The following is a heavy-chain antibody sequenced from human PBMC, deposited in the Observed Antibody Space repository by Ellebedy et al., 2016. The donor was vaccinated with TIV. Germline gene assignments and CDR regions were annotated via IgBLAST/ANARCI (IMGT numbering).Heavy chain of an antibody. J-gene: IGHJ6*02. V-gene: IGHV5-10-1*01. Sequence: PGGSLRLSCKASGYSFTSYWITWVRQMPGKGLEWVGRIDLRDSYTDYSPSFDGPGTISADKSINTAYLEWRRLKASDSGMYYCAAGTRIAAAGSYYQYGLDVWGQGTTVTVSS. CDR2: IDLRDSYT. CDR1: GYSFTSYW. CDR3: AAGTRIAAAGSYYQYGLDV. D-gene: IGHD6-13*01.